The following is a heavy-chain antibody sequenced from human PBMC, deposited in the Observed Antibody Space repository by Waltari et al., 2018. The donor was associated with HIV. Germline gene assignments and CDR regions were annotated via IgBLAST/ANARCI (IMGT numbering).Heavy chain of an antibody. J-gene: IGHJ4*02. Sequence: EVQLVEYGGDLVQPGGSLRLSCAASGFHFRSYWIHWIRQIPGKGLVWFSHIRTDRSEKRYLEAEKGLFTISRDNAKNTLYLQMNSLRVEDTAIYDCTRDLSTYGHEFDDWGQGTLVTVAS. V-gene: IGHV3-74*01. CDR1: GFHFRSYW. CDR3: TRDLSTYGHEFDD. D-gene: IGHD3-16*01. CDR2: IRTDRSEK.